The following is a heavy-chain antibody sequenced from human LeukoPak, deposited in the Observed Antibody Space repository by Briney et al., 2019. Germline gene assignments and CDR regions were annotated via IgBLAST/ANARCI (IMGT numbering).Heavy chain of an antibody. CDR1: GFDFNIYE. V-gene: IGHV3-48*03. D-gene: IGHD3-16*01. CDR2: ISADGATI. J-gene: IGHJ4*02. CDR3: ARDLYGGVAGPDY. Sequence: GGSLRLSCAASGFDFNIYEMNWVRQAPGKGPEWVSYISADGATIYYADSVKGRFTISRDNMKSSLFLQMSSLGAEDTAVYYCARDLYGGVAGPDYWGQETLVTVSS.